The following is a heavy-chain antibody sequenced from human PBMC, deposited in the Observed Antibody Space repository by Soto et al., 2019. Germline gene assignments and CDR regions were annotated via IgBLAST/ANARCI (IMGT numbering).Heavy chain of an antibody. CDR2: IWYDGSNK. J-gene: IGHJ4*02. D-gene: IGHD3-22*01. CDR1: GFTFSSYG. CDR3: ARHYDSSGYYLGY. V-gene: IGHV3-33*01. Sequence: HPGGSLRLSCAASGFTFSSYGMHWVRQAPGKGLEWVAVIWYDGSNKYYADSVKRRFTISRDNSKNTLYLQMNSLRAEDTAVYYCARHYDSSGYYLGYWGQGPLVTVSS.